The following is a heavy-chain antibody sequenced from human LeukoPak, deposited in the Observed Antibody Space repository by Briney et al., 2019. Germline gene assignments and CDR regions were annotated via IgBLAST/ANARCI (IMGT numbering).Heavy chain of an antibody. Sequence: ASVKVSCKASGYTFTSYYMHWVRQAPGQGLEWMGIINPSGGSTSYAQKFQGRVTMTRDTSTSTVYMELSSLRSEDTAVYYCARESLRYYYDSSGYLTNWGQRTLVTVSS. D-gene: IGHD3-22*01. CDR1: GYTFTSYY. CDR2: INPSGGST. CDR3: ARESLRYYYDSSGYLTN. V-gene: IGHV1-46*01. J-gene: IGHJ4*02.